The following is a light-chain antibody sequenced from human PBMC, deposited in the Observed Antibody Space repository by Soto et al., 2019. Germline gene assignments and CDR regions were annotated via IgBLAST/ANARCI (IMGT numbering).Light chain of an antibody. J-gene: IGKJ1*01. CDR3: QQYDNLRT. Sequence: EIVMTQSPATLSVSPGERATLSCRASQSVSRNLAWYQQKPGQAPRLLIYGASTRATGIPARFTGSGSGTEFILTISSLQSEDFAVYYCQQYDNLRTFGQGTKLEIK. V-gene: IGKV3-15*01. CDR1: QSVSRN. CDR2: GAS.